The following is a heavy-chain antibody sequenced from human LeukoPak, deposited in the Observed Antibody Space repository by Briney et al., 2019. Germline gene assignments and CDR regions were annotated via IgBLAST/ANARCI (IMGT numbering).Heavy chain of an antibody. J-gene: IGHJ6*03. CDR2: IYHSGST. D-gene: IGHD2-15*01. CDR1: GYSISSGYY. CDR3: ARHRVVVAATHFRPPAYMDV. V-gene: IGHV4-38-2*01. Sequence: PSETLSLTCAVSGYSISSGYYWGWIRQPPGKGLEWIGSIYHSGSTYYNPSLKSRVTISVDTSKNQFSLKLSSVTAADTAVYYCARHRVVVAATHFRPPAYMDVWGKGTTVTVSS.